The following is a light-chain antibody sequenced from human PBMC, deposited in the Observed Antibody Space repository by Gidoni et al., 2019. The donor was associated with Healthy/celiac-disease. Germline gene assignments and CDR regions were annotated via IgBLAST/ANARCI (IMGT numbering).Light chain of an antibody. CDR2: SNN. CDR3: AAWDDSLNGVV. J-gene: IGLJ2*01. Sequence: QSVLTQPPSASGTPGQGVTISCSGSSSNIGSNTVNWYQQLPGTAPKLRIYSNNQRPSGFPDRFSGSKSGTSASLAISGLQSEDEADYYCAAWDDSLNGVVFGGGTKLTV. CDR1: SSNIGSNT. V-gene: IGLV1-44*01.